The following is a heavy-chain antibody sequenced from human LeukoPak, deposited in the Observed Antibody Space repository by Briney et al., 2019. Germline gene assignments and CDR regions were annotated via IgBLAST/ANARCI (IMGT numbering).Heavy chain of an antibody. D-gene: IGHD2-2*02. CDR3: AKDAPHCSSTSCYRSYYYYMDV. J-gene: IGHJ6*03. Sequence: PGGSLRLSCAGSGFTVSSNYMSWVRQAPGKGLEWVSVIYSGGRTYYADSVKGRFTISRDNSKNTLYLQMNSLRAEDTAVYYCAKDAPHCSSTSCYRSYYYYMDVWGKGTTVTISS. CDR2: IYSGGRT. CDR1: GFTVSSNY. V-gene: IGHV3-66*01.